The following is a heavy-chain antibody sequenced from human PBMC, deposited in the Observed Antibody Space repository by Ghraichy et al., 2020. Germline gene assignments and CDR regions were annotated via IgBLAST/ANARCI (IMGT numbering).Heavy chain of an antibody. D-gene: IGHD1-26*01. CDR3: ARDSSDSLLYD. J-gene: IGHJ4*02. V-gene: IGHV3-48*04. Sequence: GGSLRLSCAASGFTFSSYTMNWVRQVPGKGLEWVSYISSSASTMYYGDSVKGRFTISRDNDKNSLYLQMNGLTAADTAVYYCARDSSDSLLYDWGQGTLVTVSS. CDR1: GFTFSSYT. CDR2: ISSSASTM.